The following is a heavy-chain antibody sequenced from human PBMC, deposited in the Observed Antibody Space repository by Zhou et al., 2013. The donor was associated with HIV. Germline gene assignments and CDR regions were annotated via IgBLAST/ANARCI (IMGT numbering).Heavy chain of an antibody. J-gene: IGHJ4*02. CDR3: ATIPHLTGSTVDMTAIGGGDY. CDR2: FDPEDVMT. V-gene: IGHV1-24*01. CDR1: GYTLANLA. D-gene: IGHD3-16*01. Sequence: QVQLLQSGAEVRPPGASVKVSCKVVGYTLANLAIHWVRQPPGQGPEWMGGFDPEDVMTVYAQKFQGRVTLTQDASSDTAYMSMSGLTSDDTAVYYCATIPHLTGSTVDMTAIGGGDYWGRGTRSPCPQ.